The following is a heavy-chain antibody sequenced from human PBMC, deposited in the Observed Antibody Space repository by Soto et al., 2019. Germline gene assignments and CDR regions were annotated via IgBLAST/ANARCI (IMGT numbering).Heavy chain of an antibody. D-gene: IGHD4-4*01. CDR2: IIPIFGTA. CDR1: GGTFSSYA. V-gene: IGHV1-69*01. J-gene: IGHJ6*02. Sequence: QVQLVQSGAEVKKPGSSVKVSCKASGGTFSSYAISWVRQAPGQGLEWMGGIIPIFGTANYAQKFHGRVTITADESTSTAYLELSRLRSEDTAVYYCATRNSNYEAYYYYYGMDVWGQGTTVTVSS. CDR3: ATRNSNYEAYYYYYGMDV.